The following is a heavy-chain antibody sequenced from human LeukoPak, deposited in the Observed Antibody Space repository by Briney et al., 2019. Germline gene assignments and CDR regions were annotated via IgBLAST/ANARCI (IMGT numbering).Heavy chain of an antibody. V-gene: IGHV3-21*01. CDR2: ISSSSIYI. J-gene: IGHJ4*02. Sequence: GGSLRLSCAASGFTFSSYNMNWVRQAPGKGLEWVSSISSSSIYISYPDSVKRRFTVSRDNAKNSLYLQMNTLRAEDTAVYYCARLITTPYYFDYWGQGTLVTVSS. CDR1: GFTFSSYN. CDR3: ARLITTPYYFDY. D-gene: IGHD3-22*01.